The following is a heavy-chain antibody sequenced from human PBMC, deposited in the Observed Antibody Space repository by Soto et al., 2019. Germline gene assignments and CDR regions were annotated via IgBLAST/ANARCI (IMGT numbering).Heavy chain of an antibody. D-gene: IGHD2-2*01. J-gene: IGHJ6*03. CDR1: GFTFSSYA. CDR3: AKYRDIVVVPAATNYMDV. Sequence: GESLKISCAASGFTFSSYAMSWVRQAPGKGLEWVSAISGSGGSTYYADSVKGRFTISRDNSKNTLYLQMNSLRAEDTAVYYCAKYRDIVVVPAATNYMDVWGKGTTVTVSS. CDR2: ISGSGGST. V-gene: IGHV3-23*01.